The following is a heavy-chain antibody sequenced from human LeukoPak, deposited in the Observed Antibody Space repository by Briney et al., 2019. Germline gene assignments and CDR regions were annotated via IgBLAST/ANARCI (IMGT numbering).Heavy chain of an antibody. Sequence: ASVKVSCKASGGTFSSYAISWVRQAPGQGLEWMGRIIPILGIANYAQKFQGRVTITADKSTSTAYMELSSLRSEDTAVYYCARDHRAGYSYRNPLASGMDVWGQGTTVTVSS. CDR3: ARDHRAGYSYRNPLASGMDV. CDR2: IIPILGIA. D-gene: IGHD5-18*01. J-gene: IGHJ6*02. V-gene: IGHV1-69*04. CDR1: GGTFSSYA.